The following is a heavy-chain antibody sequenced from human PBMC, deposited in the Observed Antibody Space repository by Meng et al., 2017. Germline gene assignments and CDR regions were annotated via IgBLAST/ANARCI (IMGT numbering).Heavy chain of an antibody. Sequence: QVQLVPSGAEVKQPGASVKVSCKASGYTFTGYYMHWVRQAPGQGLEWMGWINPNSGGTNYAQKFQGRVTMTRDTSISTAYMELSSLRSEDTAVYYCAREGPCGGDCSGFDYWGQGTLVTVSS. J-gene: IGHJ4*02. CDR1: GYTFTGYY. V-gene: IGHV1-2*02. CDR3: AREGPCGGDCSGFDY. D-gene: IGHD2-21*02. CDR2: INPNSGGT.